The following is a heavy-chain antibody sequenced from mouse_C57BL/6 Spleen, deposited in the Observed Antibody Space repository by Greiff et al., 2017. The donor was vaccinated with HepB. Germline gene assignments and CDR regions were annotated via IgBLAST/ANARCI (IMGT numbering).Heavy chain of an antibody. CDR1: GFTFSSYG. Sequence: EVKLVESGGDLVKPGGSLKLSCAASGFTFSSYGMSWVRQTPDKRLEWVVTISSGGSYTYYQDCVKARFTISRDNAKNTLYLQMSNLKSEDTAIYYSARHQDQSFAYWGQGTMVTVSA. CDR2: ISSGGSYT. V-gene: IGHV5-6*01. CDR3: ARHQDQSFAY. J-gene: IGHJ3*01.